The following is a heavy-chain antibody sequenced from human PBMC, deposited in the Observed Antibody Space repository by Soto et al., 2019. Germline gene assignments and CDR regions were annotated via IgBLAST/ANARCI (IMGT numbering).Heavy chain of an antibody. CDR1: GFTFSSYE. D-gene: IGHD3-22*01. CDR3: AKEGYDSSGYPFDY. V-gene: IGHV3-48*03. Sequence: GGSLRLSCAASGFTFSSYEMNWVRQAPGKGLEWVSYISSSGSTIYYADSVKGRFTISRDNSKNTLYLQMNSLRAEDTAVYYCAKEGYDSSGYPFDYWGQGTLVTVSS. J-gene: IGHJ4*02. CDR2: ISSSGSTI.